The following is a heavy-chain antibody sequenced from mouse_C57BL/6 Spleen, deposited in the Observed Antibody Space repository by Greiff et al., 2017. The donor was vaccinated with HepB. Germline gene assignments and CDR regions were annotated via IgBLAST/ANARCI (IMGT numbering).Heavy chain of an antibody. CDR3: ARVTTVVATRYFDV. J-gene: IGHJ1*03. D-gene: IGHD1-1*01. CDR2: IDPSDSYT. Sequence: QVHVKQPGAELVMPGASVKLSCKASGYTFTSYWMHWVKQRPGQGLEWIGEIDPSDSYTNYNQKFKGKSTLTVDKSSSTAYMQLSSLTSEDSAVYYCARVTTVVATRYFDVWGTGTTVTVSS. CDR1: GYTFTSYW. V-gene: IGHV1-69*01.